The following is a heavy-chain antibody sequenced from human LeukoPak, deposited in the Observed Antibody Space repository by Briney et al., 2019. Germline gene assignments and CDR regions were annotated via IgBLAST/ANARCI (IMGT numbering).Heavy chain of an antibody. CDR1: GFTFSTYA. CDR3: ANGGLWLPTRTA. D-gene: IGHD3-22*01. J-gene: IGHJ5*02. Sequence: GGSLRLSCAASGFTFSTYAMSWVRQAPGKGLEWVSSISGSGGSTYYADSVKGRFTISRGNSKNTLYLQMNSLRVEDTAVYYCANGGLWLPTRTAWGQGTLVTVSS. CDR2: ISGSGGST. V-gene: IGHV3-23*01.